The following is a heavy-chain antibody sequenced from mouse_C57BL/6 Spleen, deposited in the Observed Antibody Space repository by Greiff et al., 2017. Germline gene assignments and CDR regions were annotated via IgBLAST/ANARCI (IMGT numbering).Heavy chain of an antibody. D-gene: IGHD2-5*01. CDR3: ARYYSNYRWYFDV. CDR1: GFTFSDYY. CDR2: INYDGSST. Sequence: EVKLVESEGGLVQPGSSMKLSCTASGFTFSDYYMAWVRQVPEKGLEWVANINYDGSSTYYLDSLKSRFIISRDNAKNILYLQMSSLKSEDTATYYCARYYSNYRWYFDVWGTGTTVTVSS. J-gene: IGHJ1*03. V-gene: IGHV5-16*01.